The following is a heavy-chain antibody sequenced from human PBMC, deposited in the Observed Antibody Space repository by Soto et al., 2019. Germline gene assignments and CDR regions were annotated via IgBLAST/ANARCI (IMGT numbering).Heavy chain of an antibody. CDR2: IIPIFGRA. CDR1: GGTFSSYA. J-gene: IGHJ5*02. Sequence: SVKVSCKASGGTFSSYAIRWVRQAPGQGLEWMGGIIPIFGRANYAQKFQGRVTITADESTSTAYMELSSLRSEDTAVYYCARYARYYYSSGYCYDHWGQGTLVTVSS. D-gene: IGHD3-22*01. CDR3: ARYARYYYSSGYCYDH. V-gene: IGHV1-69*13.